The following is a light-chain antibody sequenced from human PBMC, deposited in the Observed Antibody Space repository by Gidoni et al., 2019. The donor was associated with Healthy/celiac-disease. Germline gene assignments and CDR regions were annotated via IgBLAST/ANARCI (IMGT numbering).Light chain of an antibody. J-gene: IGKJ1*01. V-gene: IGKV1-39*01. CDR2: AAS. Sequence: DIQMTQSPSSLSASVGDRVTITCRASQSISRHLNWYQQKPGRAPKVLIHAASSLQSGVPSRFSGSGSETDFTLTISSLQPEDFATYYCQQSSSTPRTFGQGTKVEIK. CDR3: QQSSSTPRT. CDR1: QSISRH.